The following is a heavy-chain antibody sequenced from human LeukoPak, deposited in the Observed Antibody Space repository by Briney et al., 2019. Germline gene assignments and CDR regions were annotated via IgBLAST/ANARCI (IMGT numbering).Heavy chain of an antibody. D-gene: IGHD3-10*01. J-gene: IGHJ5*02. V-gene: IGHV1-2*02. CDR2: INTKGAST. CDR1: GYTFSDYY. Sequence: ASVKVSCKASGYTFSDYYIHWVRQSPGQGLEWMGWINTKGASTKYAQKFQGRVAMTRDTSINTVYMELSRLTSDDTAIYYCARDAEYGSGSMWLLDPWGQGTQVTVSS. CDR3: ARDAEYGSGSMWLLDP.